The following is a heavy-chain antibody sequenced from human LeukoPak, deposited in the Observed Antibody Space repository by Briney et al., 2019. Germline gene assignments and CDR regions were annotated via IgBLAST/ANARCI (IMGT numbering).Heavy chain of an antibody. J-gene: IGHJ4*02. V-gene: IGHV4-4*09. Sequence: SETLSLTCTVSGGSISSYNCCWSRMPPPTGMGWIGYIYSSGSTNYTPSLKSRVTISVDTSKNQFSLKLSSVTAADTAVYYCARLATTVSYFDYWGQGTLVTVSS. CDR3: ARLATTVSYFDY. CDR1: GGSISSYN. CDR2: IYSSGST. D-gene: IGHD4-17*01.